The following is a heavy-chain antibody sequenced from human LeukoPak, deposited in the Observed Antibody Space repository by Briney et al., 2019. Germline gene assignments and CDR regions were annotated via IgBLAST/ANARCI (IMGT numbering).Heavy chain of an antibody. V-gene: IGHV1-69*13. J-gene: IGHJ5*02. CDR2: IIPIFGTA. CDR1: GGTFSSYA. CDR3: AREGLTSGSYFSAWFDP. D-gene: IGHD3-10*01. Sequence: GASVKVSCKASGGTFSSYAISWVRQAPGQGLEWMGGIIPIFGTANYAQKFQGRVTITADESTSTAYMELSSLRPDDTAVYFCAREGLTSGSYFSAWFDPWGQGILVSVSS.